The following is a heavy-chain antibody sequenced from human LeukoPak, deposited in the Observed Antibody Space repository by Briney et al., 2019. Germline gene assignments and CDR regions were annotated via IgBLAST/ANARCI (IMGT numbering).Heavy chain of an antibody. Sequence: ASVKVSCKASGYTFTGYYMHWVRQAPGHGLEWRGWINPNSGGTSYAQKFQGRVTMTRDTSITKADMELSRLSSDDTAVYYCAREVIRDPQYYDFWSGYPAFDYWGQGTLVTVSS. V-gene: IGHV1-2*02. D-gene: IGHD3-3*01. CDR2: INPNSGGT. CDR3: AREVIRDPQYYDFWSGYPAFDY. CDR1: GYTFTGYY. J-gene: IGHJ4*02.